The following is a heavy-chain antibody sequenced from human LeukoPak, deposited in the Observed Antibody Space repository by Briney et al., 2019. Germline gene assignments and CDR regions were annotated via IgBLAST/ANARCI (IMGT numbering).Heavy chain of an antibody. CDR2: ISYDGSNK. J-gene: IGHJ6*02. CDR3: ARVLRFLGWYLGMDV. V-gene: IGHV3-30-3*01. CDR1: GFTFSSYA. Sequence: GGSVRLSCAASGFTFSSYAMRWVRQAPGKGLEWVAVISYDGSNKYYADSVKGRFTISRDNSKNTLYLKMNSPRAEDTAVYYCARVLRFLGWYLGMDVWGQGTTVTVSS. D-gene: IGHD3-3*01.